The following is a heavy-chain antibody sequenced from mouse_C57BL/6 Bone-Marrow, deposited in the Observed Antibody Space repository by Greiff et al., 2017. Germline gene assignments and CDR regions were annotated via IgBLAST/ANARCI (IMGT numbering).Heavy chain of an antibody. Sequence: ESGGGLVKPGGSLKLSCAASGFTFSSYTMSWVRQTPEKRLQWVAAISGGGGNTYYPDGVRGRFPISRDNDKNILYLQMSSLRSEDTALYYCSRQVTTVLATKYFDVWGTGTTVTVSS. CDR3: SRQVTTVLATKYFDV. D-gene: IGHD1-1*01. J-gene: IGHJ1*03. CDR1: GFTFSSYT. CDR2: ISGGGGNT. V-gene: IGHV5-9*01.